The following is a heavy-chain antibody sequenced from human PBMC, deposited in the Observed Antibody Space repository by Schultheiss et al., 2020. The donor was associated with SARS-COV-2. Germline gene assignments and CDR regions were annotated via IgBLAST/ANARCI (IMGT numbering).Heavy chain of an antibody. V-gene: IGHV3-30*07. J-gene: IGHJ4*02. Sequence: GGSLRLSCAASGFTFSSYAMHWVRQAPGKGLEWVAVISYDGSNKYHADSVKGRFTISRDNAKNSLYLQMNSLRAEDTAVYYCARGGGGYSYALDYWGQGALVTVSS. CDR1: GFTFSSYA. CDR3: ARGGGGYSYALDY. D-gene: IGHD5-18*01. CDR2: ISYDGSNK.